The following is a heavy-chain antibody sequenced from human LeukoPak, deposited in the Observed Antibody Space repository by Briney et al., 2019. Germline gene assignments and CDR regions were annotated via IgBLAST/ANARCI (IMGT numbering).Heavy chain of an antibody. CDR2: INTNTGNP. Sequence: ASVKVSCKASGYTFTSYAMNWVRQAPGQGLEWMGWINTNTGNPTYAQGFTGRFVFSLDTPVSTAYLQISSLRAEDTAVYYCATESVATPDYWGQGTLVTVSS. J-gene: IGHJ4*02. D-gene: IGHD5-12*01. CDR1: GYTFTSYA. CDR3: ATESVATPDY. V-gene: IGHV7-4-1*02.